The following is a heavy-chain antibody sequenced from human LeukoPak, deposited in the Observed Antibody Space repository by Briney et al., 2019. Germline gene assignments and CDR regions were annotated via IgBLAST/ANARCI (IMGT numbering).Heavy chain of an antibody. CDR3: ARVGGYSYGHWFDP. J-gene: IGHJ5*02. D-gene: IGHD5-18*01. CDR2: IYTTGTT. Sequence: SETLSLTCTVSDTSINTYYWSWIRQPAGKGLEWIGHIYTTGTTNYNPSLKSRVTMSIDTSKNQFSLKLSSVTAADTAVYYCARVGGYSYGHWFDPWGQGTLVTVSS. V-gene: IGHV4-4*07. CDR1: DTSINTYY.